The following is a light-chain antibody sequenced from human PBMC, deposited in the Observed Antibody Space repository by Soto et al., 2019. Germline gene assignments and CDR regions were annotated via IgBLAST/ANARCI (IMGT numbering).Light chain of an antibody. V-gene: IGKV3-15*01. CDR3: HQYNNWPLT. CDR2: GAS. Sequence: EIVMPQSPATLSVSPGERATLSCRASQSVISNLASYQQKPGQAPRPLIYGASTRATGIPARFSGSGSGTEFTLTISSLQSEDFAVYYCHQYNNWPLTFGGGTKVEIK. J-gene: IGKJ4*01. CDR1: QSVISN.